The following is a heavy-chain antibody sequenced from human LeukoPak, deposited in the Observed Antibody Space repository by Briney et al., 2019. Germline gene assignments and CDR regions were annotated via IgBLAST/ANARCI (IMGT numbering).Heavy chain of an antibody. CDR2: IKKDGSEK. J-gene: IGHJ6*02. CDR3: ARDKGTQDIVVVPAASDNYYYYYGMDV. D-gene: IGHD2-2*01. V-gene: IGHV3-7*03. Sequence: GGSLRLSCAASGLTFSSYWMSWVRQAPGKGLEWVANIKKDGSEKYYVDSVKGRFTISRDNAKNSLYLQMNSLRAEDTAVYYCARDKGTQDIVVVPAASDNYYYYYGMDVWGQGTTVTVSS. CDR1: GLTFSSYW.